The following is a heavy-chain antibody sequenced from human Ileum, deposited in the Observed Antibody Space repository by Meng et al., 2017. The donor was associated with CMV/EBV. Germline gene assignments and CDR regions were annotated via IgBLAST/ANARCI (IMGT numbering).Heavy chain of an antibody. Sequence: SVFDLSKFSMSWVRQAPGKGLEWVSSFSASGRIDYAASVKGRFVISRDIATSTLYLQITSLRGDDTAIYFCAKDEGAGGTTFFDHWGQGTLVTVSS. CDR1: VFDLSKFS. D-gene: IGHD1-1*01. CDR3: AKDEGAGGTTFFDH. CDR2: FSASGRI. V-gene: IGHV3-23*01. J-gene: IGHJ4*02.